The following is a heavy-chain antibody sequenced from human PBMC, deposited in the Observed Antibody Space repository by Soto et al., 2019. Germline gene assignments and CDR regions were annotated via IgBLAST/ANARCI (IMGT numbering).Heavy chain of an antibody. J-gene: IGHJ4*02. Sequence: QVQLQESGPGLVKPSETLSLTCTVSGGSISSYYWSWIRQPPGKGLEWIGYIFYTGSTNYNPSLKSRVTISLDTSKNQFSLKLSSVTAADTAVYYCARVSRTADYYDSSGYHLFDYWGQGTLVTVSS. CDR3: ARVSRTADYYDSSGYHLFDY. V-gene: IGHV4-59*01. CDR1: GGSISSYY. D-gene: IGHD3-22*01. CDR2: IFYTGST.